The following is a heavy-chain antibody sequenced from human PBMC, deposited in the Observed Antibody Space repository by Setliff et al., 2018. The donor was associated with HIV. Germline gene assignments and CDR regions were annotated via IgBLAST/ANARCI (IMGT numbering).Heavy chain of an antibody. D-gene: IGHD6-13*01. CDR2: IIPIFGTR. CDR3: ARGGGYSSSWYSSSWAYYFDY. V-gene: IGHV1-69*13. Sequence: SVKVSCKASGGTFSSYAISWVRQAPGQGLEWMGGIIPIFGTRNYAQKFQGRVTITADELTSTAYMELSSLRAEDTAVYYCARGGGYSSSWYSSSWAYYFDYWGQGTLVTVSS. J-gene: IGHJ4*02. CDR1: GGTFSSYA.